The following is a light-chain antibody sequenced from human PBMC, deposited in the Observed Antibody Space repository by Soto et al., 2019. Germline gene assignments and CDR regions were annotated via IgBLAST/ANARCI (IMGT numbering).Light chain of an antibody. CDR1: QSVTSTY. Sequence: EIVLTQSPGTLSLSPGERATLSCRASQSVTSTYLAWYQQKPGQAPRLLIYGASSRATGIPDRFSGSGSGTDFTLTSSRLEPEDFVVFYCQHYGSSPYTFGQGTQLEIK. CDR3: QHYGSSPYT. J-gene: IGKJ2*01. CDR2: GAS. V-gene: IGKV3-20*01.